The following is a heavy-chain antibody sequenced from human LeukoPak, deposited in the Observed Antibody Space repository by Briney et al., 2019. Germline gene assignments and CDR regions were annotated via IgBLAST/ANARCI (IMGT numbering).Heavy chain of an antibody. Sequence: SETLSLTCAVDGESLNYYYWSWIRQSPGKGLEWIGDIFDGKTINYNPSLKSRVTISAVTSSQQFSLNLKSVTAADTAVYFCASGAWATRLNSWAQGALVIVSS. J-gene: IGHJ4*02. CDR1: GESLNYYY. V-gene: IGHV4-34*12. CDR2: IFDGKTI. CDR3: ASGAWATRLNS. D-gene: IGHD5-24*01.